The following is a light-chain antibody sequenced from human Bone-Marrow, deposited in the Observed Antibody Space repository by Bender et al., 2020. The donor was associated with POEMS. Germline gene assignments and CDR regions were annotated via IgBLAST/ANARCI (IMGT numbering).Light chain of an antibody. Sequence: QSVLTQPPSASGTPGQRVTIACSGSSSNIGTNPVNWYQQLPGTAPKLLIYINNQRPSGVPDRFSGSKSGTSASLAISGLQSEDEAHYYCAAWEDSLNGWVFGGGTKLAVL. V-gene: IGLV1-44*01. CDR1: SSNIGTNP. J-gene: IGLJ3*02. CDR2: INN. CDR3: AAWEDSLNGWV.